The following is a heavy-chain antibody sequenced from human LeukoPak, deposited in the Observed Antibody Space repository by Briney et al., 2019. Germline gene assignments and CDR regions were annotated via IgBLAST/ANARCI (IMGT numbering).Heavy chain of an antibody. CDR3: ARAAPSRKYYYDNSGHTDY. Sequence: SETLSLTCAVSGYSISSGYYWGWIRQPPGKGLEWIGSIYHSGSTYYNPSLTSRVTISVDTSKNQFSLKLSSVTAADTAVYYCARAAPSRKYYYDNSGHTDYWGQGTLVTVSS. J-gene: IGHJ4*02. V-gene: IGHV4-38-2*01. D-gene: IGHD3-22*01. CDR1: GYSISSGYY. CDR2: IYHSGST.